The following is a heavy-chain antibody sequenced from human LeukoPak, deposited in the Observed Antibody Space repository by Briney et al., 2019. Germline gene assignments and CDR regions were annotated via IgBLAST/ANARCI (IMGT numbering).Heavy chain of an antibody. D-gene: IGHD3-22*01. V-gene: IGHV3-15*01. CDR1: EFTFSNAW. CDR2: IKSKTDGGTT. Sequence: GGSLRLSCTASEFTFSNAWMSWVRQAPGKGLEWVGRIKSKTDGGTTDYAAPVKGRFTISRDDSKNTLYLQMNSLKTEDTAVYYCTTGITMIVVVRDVWGQGTTVTVSS. J-gene: IGHJ6*02. CDR3: TTGITMIVVVRDV.